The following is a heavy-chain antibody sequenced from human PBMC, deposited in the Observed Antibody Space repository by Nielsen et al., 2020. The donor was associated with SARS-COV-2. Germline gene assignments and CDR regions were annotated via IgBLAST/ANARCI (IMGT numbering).Heavy chain of an antibody. J-gene: IGHJ6*02. V-gene: IGHV3-21*04. CDR2: ISTSSSYI. CDR3: ARERVVTPYYYYYGMDV. CDR1: GFTFSSYS. Sequence: GGSLRLSCAGSGFTFSSYSMNWVRQAPGKGLEWVSSISTSSSYIYYADSVKGRFTISRDNAKNSLYLQMNSLRAEDTAVYYCARERVVTPYYYYYGMDVWGQGTTVTVSS. D-gene: IGHD4-23*01.